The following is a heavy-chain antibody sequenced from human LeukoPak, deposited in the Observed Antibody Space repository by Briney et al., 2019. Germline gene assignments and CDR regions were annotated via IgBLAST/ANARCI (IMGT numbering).Heavy chain of an antibody. D-gene: IGHD1-26*01. CDR1: GVSISSYY. Sequence: SETLSPNCTVSGVSISSYYWSWIRQPPGKGLEWIGYIYYSGSTNYNHSLKSRVTISVDTSKNQFSLKLSSVTAADTAVYYCARWTGSYASGFDYWGQGTLVTVSS. CDR3: ARWTGSYASGFDY. J-gene: IGHJ4*02. V-gene: IGHV4-59*01. CDR2: IYYSGST.